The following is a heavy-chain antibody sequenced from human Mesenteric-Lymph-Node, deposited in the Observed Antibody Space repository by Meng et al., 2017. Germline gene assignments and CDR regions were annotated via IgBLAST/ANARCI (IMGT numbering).Heavy chain of an antibody. D-gene: IGHD6-13*01. V-gene: IGHV4-4*07. CDR3: ARGSSLTRKFDY. CDR1: GGSISSYY. CDR2: IYTSGST. J-gene: IGHJ4*02. Sequence: GSLRLSCTVSGGSISSYYWSWIRQPAGKGREWIGRIYTSGSTNYNPSLKSRVTMSVDTSKNQFSLKLSSVTAADTAVYYCARGSSLTRKFDYWGQGTLVTVSS.